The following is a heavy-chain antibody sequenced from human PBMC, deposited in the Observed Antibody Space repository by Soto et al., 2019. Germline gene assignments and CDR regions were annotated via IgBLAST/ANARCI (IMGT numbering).Heavy chain of an antibody. J-gene: IGHJ4*02. CDR3: GRRVRIAVAPFDY. D-gene: IGHD6-19*01. Sequence: QLQLQESGPGLVKPSETLSLTCSASGGSISSSSYFWDWIRQPPGKGLEWIASNHSSGSTYYNPSLKSRVTISIDTSKNQFSLKLSSVTAADTAVYYCGRRVRIAVAPFDYWGQGTLVTVAS. V-gene: IGHV4-39*01. CDR1: GGSISSSSYF. CDR2: NHSSGST.